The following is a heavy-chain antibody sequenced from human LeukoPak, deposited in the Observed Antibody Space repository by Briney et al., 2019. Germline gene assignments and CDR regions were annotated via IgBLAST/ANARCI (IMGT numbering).Heavy chain of an antibody. V-gene: IGHV4-4*07. D-gene: IGHD4-17*01. CDR3: ARDNDYGDYYYYYYMDV. CDR2: IYTSGST. Sequence: SETLSLTCTVSGGSISSYYWSWIRQPAGKGLEWIGRIYTSGSTNYNPSLKSRVTMSVDTSKNQFSLKLSSVTAADTAVYYCARDNDYGDYYYYYYMDVWGKGTTVTISS. CDR1: GGSISSYY. J-gene: IGHJ6*03.